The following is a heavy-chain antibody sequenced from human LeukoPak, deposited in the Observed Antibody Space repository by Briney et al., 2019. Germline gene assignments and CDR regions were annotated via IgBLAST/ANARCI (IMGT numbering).Heavy chain of an antibody. Sequence: GASVKVSCKASGYTFTSYYIHWVRQALGQGLEWMGIINPSGGSTSYAQKFQGRVTMTRDMSTSTVYMELSSLRSEDTAVYYCARGVIAAAEFDPWGQGTLVTVSS. V-gene: IGHV1-46*01. CDR3: ARGVIAAAEFDP. J-gene: IGHJ5*02. D-gene: IGHD6-13*01. CDR2: INPSGGST. CDR1: GYTFTSYY.